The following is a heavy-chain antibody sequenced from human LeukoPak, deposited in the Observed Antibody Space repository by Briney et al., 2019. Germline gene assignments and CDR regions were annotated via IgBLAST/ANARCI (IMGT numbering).Heavy chain of an antibody. CDR1: GFTFDDYA. V-gene: IGHV3-9*01. Sequence: SLRLSCAASGFTFDDYAMHWVRQAPGKGLEWVSGISWNSGSIGYADSVKGRFTISRDNAKNSLYLQMNSLRAEDTALYYCAKAHVQGYFDYWGQGTLVTVSS. CDR2: ISWNSGSI. J-gene: IGHJ4*02. CDR3: AKAHVQGYFDY.